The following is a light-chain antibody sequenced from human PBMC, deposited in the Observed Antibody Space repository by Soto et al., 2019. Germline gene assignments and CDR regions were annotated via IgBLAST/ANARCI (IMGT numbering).Light chain of an antibody. V-gene: IGKV3-20*01. J-gene: IGKJ2*01. CDR1: QSVGSTY. CDR2: SAS. CDR3: QQYGGSAYT. Sequence: EIVLTQSPGTLSLSPGERATLSCRASQSVGSTYFAWYQQKPGQAPRLLIFSASTRATGIPDRFGGSASGTDFTLTISRLEPEDSAVYYCQQYGGSAYTFGQGTKLEI.